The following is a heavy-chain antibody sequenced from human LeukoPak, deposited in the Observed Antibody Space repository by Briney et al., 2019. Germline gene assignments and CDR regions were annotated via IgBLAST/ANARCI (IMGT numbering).Heavy chain of an antibody. D-gene: IGHD3-10*01. J-gene: IGHJ6*03. CDR1: GYSISSGYY. CDR2: IYHSGRT. CDR3: AREAYGSGSFRTDYYYMDV. V-gene: IGHV4-38-2*02. Sequence: SETLSLTCTVSGYSISSGYYWGWIRQPPGQGLEWIGSIYHSGRTYYNPSLKSRVTISVDTSKNQFSLKLSSVTAADTAVYYCAREAYGSGSFRTDYYYMDVWGKGTTVTISS.